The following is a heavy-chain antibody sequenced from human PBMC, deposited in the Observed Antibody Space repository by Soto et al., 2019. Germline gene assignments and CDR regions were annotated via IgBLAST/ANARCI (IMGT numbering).Heavy chain of an antibody. V-gene: IGHV6-1*01. J-gene: IGHJ6*02. CDR3: ARGTGSGWYYYYYGMDV. CDR2: TYYRSEWYN. Sequence: SQTLSLTCAISGDSVSSNSAAWNWIRQSPSRGLEWLGRTYYRSEWYNDYAVSVKSRITINPDTSKNQFSLQLNSVTPEDTAVYYCARGTGSGWYYYYYGMDVWGQGTTVTVS. CDR1: GDSVSSNSAA. D-gene: IGHD6-19*01.